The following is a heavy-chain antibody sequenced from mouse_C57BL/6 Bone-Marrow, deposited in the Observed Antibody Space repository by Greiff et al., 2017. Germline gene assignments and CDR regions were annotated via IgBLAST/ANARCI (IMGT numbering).Heavy chain of an antibody. CDR1: GYTFTSYW. V-gene: IGHV1-55*01. D-gene: IGHD1-1*01. J-gene: IGHJ2*01. CDR3: ARFFTVVVDY. CDR2: IYPGSGST. Sequence: VQLQQSGAELVKPGASVKMSCKASGYTFTSYWITWVKQRPGQGLEWIGDIYPGSGSTNYNEKFKSKATLTVDTSSSTAYMQLSSLTSEDAAVYYCARFFTVVVDYWGQGTTLTVSS.